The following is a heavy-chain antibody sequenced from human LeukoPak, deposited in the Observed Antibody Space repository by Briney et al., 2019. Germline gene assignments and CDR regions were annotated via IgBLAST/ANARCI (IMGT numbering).Heavy chain of an antibody. CDR1: GYTFTSYD. V-gene: IGHV1-8*01. CDR2: MNPNSGNT. J-gene: IGHJ4*02. CDR3: ARGQGNWNDVNFDY. D-gene: IGHD1-1*01. Sequence: ASVKVSCKASGYTFTSYDINWVRQATGQGLEWMGWMNPNSGNTGYAQKFQGRVTMTRNTSISTAYMELSSLRSEDTAVYYCARGQGNWNDVNFDYWGQGTLVTVSS.